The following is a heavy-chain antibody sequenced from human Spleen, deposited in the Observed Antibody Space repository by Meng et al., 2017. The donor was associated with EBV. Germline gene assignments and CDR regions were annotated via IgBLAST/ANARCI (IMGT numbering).Heavy chain of an antibody. CDR2: IWYDGSNK. D-gene: IGHD5-24*01. J-gene: IGHJ4*02. V-gene: IGHV3-33*01. CDR3: ARGDGLDY. Sequence: GKLVHAGGGVLQHGRSLRLSCAASGFTFSSYGMHWVRQAPGKGLEWVAVIWYDGSNKYYRDSVKGRFTISRDNSKNTLYLQMNSLRVEDTAIYYCARGDGLDYWGQGTLVTVSS. CDR1: GFTFSSYG.